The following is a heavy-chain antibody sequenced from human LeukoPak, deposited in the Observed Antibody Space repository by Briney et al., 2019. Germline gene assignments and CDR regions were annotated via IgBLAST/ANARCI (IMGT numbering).Heavy chain of an antibody. J-gene: IGHJ3*02. CDR2: ISSDGNNK. CDR1: GFTFTNYA. CDR3: ARDGYAFDI. Sequence: GGSLRLSCAASGFTFTNYAMHWVRQGPGKGLGWVATISSDGNNKYYADSVKGRFTISRDNAKNTLYLQMNSLRAEDTAVYYCARDGYAFDIWGQGTMVTVSS. V-gene: IGHV3-30-3*01.